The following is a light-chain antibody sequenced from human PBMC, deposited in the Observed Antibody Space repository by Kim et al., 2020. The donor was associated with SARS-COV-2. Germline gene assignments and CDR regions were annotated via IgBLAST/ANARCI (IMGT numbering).Light chain of an antibody. CDR1: KTISNW. Sequence: DTQMTQSPSTLSASVGDRVTITCRASKTISNWLAWYQQKPGKPPTLLIYEVSTLENGVPSRFSGSGSGTEFTLTISSLQPDDSATYYCQQYDSYSRTFGQGTKVDIK. CDR2: EVS. CDR3: QQYDSYSRT. J-gene: IGKJ1*01. V-gene: IGKV1-5*03.